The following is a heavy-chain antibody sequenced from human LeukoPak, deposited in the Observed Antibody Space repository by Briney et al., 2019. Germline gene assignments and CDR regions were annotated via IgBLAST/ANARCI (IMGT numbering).Heavy chain of an antibody. CDR1: GFTFSSYA. V-gene: IGHV3-30*01. J-gene: IGHJ4*02. Sequence: GGSLRLSCAASGFTFSSYAMHWVRQAPGKGLEWVPVISYDGSNKYYADSVKGRFTISRDNSKNTLYLQMNSLRAEDTAVYYCARESDLVWSAQIDYRGQGTLVTVSS. D-gene: IGHD3-3*01. CDR2: ISYDGSNK. CDR3: ARESDLVWSAQIDY.